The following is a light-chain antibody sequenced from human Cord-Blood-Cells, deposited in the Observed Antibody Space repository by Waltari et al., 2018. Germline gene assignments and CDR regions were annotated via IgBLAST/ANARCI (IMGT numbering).Light chain of an antibody. CDR2: LGS. CDR3: MQALQTPFT. CDR1: QSLLHSNGYNY. Sequence: DIVMTQSPLSLPVNPGEPASISCRSSQSLLHSNGYNYLDWYLQKPGQSPQLLIYLGSNRASGVPDRFSGSGSGTDFTLKISRVEAEDVGVYYCMQALQTPFTCGPGTKVDIK. V-gene: IGKV2-28*01. J-gene: IGKJ3*01.